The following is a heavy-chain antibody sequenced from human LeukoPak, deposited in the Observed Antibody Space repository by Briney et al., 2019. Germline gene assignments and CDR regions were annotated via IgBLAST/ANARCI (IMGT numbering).Heavy chain of an antibody. Sequence: PGGSLRLSCAASGFTFSNYVMTWIRQAPGEGLDWVSGIGGDGGGTSYAASVKGRFTISRDNSKSTLFLQMNSLRAEDTAVYYCAKEGFDYWGQGTLVTVSS. CDR2: IGGDGGGT. CDR1: GFTFSNYV. V-gene: IGHV3-23*01. CDR3: AKEGFDY. J-gene: IGHJ4*02.